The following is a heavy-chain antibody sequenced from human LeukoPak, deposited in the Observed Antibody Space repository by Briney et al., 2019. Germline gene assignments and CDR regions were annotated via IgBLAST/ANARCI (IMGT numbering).Heavy chain of an antibody. D-gene: IGHD6-13*01. V-gene: IGHV3-23*01. Sequence: GGSLRLSCAASGFTFGSYYMQWVRQAPGKGLEWVSVFSDKTHYADSVKGRFTISRDNSKNTLYLQMNSLRAEDTAVYYCAKDWYDYWGQGTLVTVSS. J-gene: IGHJ4*02. CDR1: GFTFGSYY. CDR3: AKDWYDY. CDR2: FSDKT.